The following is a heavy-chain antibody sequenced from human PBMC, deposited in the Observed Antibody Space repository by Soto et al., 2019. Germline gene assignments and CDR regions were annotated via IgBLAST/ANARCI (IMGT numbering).Heavy chain of an antibody. D-gene: IGHD4-4*01. CDR1: GYAVATYH. J-gene: IGHJ4*02. CDR3: ARPLNRTYTLAFDY. V-gene: IGHV1-46*01. CDR2: INPSGDTT. Sequence: GSSVKVYWKASGYAVATYHSDWGLQATGQGLEWIGIINPSGDTTTYAQKFQDRVTITRDTSTSTLFMELSSLRYEDTALYYCARPLNRTYTLAFDYSGQRTLVTVHS.